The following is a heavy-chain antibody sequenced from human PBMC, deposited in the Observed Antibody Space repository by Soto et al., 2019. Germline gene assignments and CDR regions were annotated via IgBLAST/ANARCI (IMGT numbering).Heavy chain of an antibody. J-gene: IGHJ6*03. CDR3: ARDGNGDYSYYYMDV. CDR2: ISSSSSTI. CDR1: GFTFSSYS. Sequence: GGSLRLSCAASGFTFSSYSMNWVRQAPGKGLEWVSYISSSSSTIYYADSVKGRFTISRDNAKNSLYLQMNSLRAEDTAVYYCARDGNGDYSYYYMDVWGKGTTVTVSS. V-gene: IGHV3-48*01. D-gene: IGHD4-17*01.